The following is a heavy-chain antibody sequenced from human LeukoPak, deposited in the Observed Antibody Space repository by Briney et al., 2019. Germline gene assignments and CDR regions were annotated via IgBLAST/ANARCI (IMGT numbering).Heavy chain of an antibody. CDR2: IYYSEST. CDR3: ARMRDGYKNWYFDL. V-gene: IGHV4-59*01. Sequence: SETLSLTCTVSGGSISSYYWSWIRQPPGKGLEWIGYIYYSESTNYNPCLKSRVTISVDTSKNQFSLKLISVTAADTAVYYCARMRDGYKNWYFDLWGRGTLVTVSS. J-gene: IGHJ2*01. CDR1: GGSISSYY. D-gene: IGHD5-24*01.